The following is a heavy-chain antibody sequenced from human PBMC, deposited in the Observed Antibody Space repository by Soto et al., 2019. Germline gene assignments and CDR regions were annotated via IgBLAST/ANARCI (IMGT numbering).Heavy chain of an antibody. J-gene: IGHJ4*02. V-gene: IGHV3-30*18. D-gene: IGHD4-17*01. Sequence: QVQLVESGGGVVQPGRSLRLSCAASGFTFSSYGMHWVRQAPGKGLEWVAVISYDGSNKYYADSVKGRFTISRDNSKNTLYLQMNSLRAEDTAVYYCAKDRLHIDYGDYGAYFDYWGQGTLVTVSS. CDR3: AKDRLHIDYGDYGAYFDY. CDR1: GFTFSSYG. CDR2: ISYDGSNK.